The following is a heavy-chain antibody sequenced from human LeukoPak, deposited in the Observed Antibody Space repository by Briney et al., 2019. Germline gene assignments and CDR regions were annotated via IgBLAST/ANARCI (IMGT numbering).Heavy chain of an antibody. Sequence: SVKVSCKASGGTFSSYAISWVRQAPGQGLEWMGGIIPIFGTANYAQKFQGRVTITADESTSTAYMELSSLRSEDTAVYYCARDPGKEAGDPIRADPASAFDIWGQGTMVTVSS. V-gene: IGHV1-69*13. CDR3: ARDPGKEAGDPIRADPASAFDI. CDR2: IIPIFGTA. D-gene: IGHD1-26*01. CDR1: GGTFSSYA. J-gene: IGHJ3*02.